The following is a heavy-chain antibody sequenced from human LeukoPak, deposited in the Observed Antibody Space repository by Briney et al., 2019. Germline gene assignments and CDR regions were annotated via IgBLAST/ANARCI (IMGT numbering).Heavy chain of an antibody. CDR1: GYTFTGYY. CDR3: ATSEHSSSSPRFDY. D-gene: IGHD6-6*01. J-gene: IGHJ4*02. V-gene: IGHV1-2*06. Sequence: ASVKVSCEASGYTFTGYYMHWVRQAPGQGLEWMGHVIPAFHRKVYSQEFQGRVTIIADVSTSTAYMELSNLGFEDTAVYYCATSEHSSSSPRFDYWGQGTPVIVSP. CDR2: VIPAFHRK.